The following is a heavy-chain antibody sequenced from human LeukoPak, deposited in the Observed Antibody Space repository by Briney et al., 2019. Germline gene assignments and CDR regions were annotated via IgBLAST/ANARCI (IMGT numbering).Heavy chain of an antibody. CDR3: ARTYYDFYEPPYYYGMDV. CDR1: GYSFTSYW. CDR2: IYPGDSDT. D-gene: IGHD3-3*01. V-gene: IGHV5-51*01. J-gene: IGHJ6*02. Sequence: GESLKISCKGSGYSFTSYWIGWVRPMPGKGLEWMGIIYPGDSDTRYSPSFQGQVTISADKSISTAYLQWSSLKASDTAMYYCARTYYDFYEPPYYYGMDVWGQGTTVTVSS.